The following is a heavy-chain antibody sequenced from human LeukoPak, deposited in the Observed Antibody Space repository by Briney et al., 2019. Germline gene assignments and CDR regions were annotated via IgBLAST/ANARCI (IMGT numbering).Heavy chain of an antibody. CDR3: ARSFNYYDSSGYFPFRD. V-gene: IGHV4-39*01. CDR2: IYYSGST. Sequence: SETLSLTCTVSGGSISSSSYYWGWIRQPPGKGLEWIGSIYYSGSTYYNPSLKSRVTISVDTSKNQFSLKLSSVTAADTAVYYCARSFNYYDSSGYFPFRDWGQGTLVTVSS. J-gene: IGHJ4*02. D-gene: IGHD3-22*01. CDR1: GGSISSSSYY.